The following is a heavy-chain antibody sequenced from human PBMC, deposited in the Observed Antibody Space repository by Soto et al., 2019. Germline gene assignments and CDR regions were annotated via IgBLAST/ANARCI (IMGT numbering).Heavy chain of an antibody. CDR3: AGDTAAAGVFAY. D-gene: IGHD6-13*01. CDR1: GYTFTSYG. V-gene: IGHV1-18*01. J-gene: IGHJ4*02. Sequence: QVQLVQSGAEVKKPGASVKVSCKASGYTFTSYGISWVRQAPGQGLEWMGWISAYNGNTNYAQKLEGRVTMTTDTSTSTANMELRSLRADDTAVYYCAGDTAAAGVFAYWGQGTLVTVSS. CDR2: ISAYNGNT.